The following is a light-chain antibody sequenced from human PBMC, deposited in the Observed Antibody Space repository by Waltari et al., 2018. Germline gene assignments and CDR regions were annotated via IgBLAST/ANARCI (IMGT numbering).Light chain of an antibody. CDR2: DVA. V-gene: IGKV1-33*01. CDR3: QQYDSLPST. CDR1: QDISNF. Sequence: DIQLTQSPSSLSASAGDRVTITCQASQDISNFLTWYQQKPGKAPKGLIYDVAQLETGVPARFSGSGSGTEFTLIINSRQPEDIGTYYCQQYDSLPSTFGGGTKVEIQ. J-gene: IGKJ4*01.